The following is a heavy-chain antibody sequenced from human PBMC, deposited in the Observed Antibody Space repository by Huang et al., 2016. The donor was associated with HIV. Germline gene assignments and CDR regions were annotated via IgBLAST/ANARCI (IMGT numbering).Heavy chain of an antibody. CDR1: GYTFSNYA. Sequence: QVQLVQSGSEVKTPGASVKVSCKASGYTFSNYALNWVRQAPGQGLEWMGWINANTGGPTYGRALTGRFVCSLDTSVSTAYLQINGLKAEDTAVYYCVRPAAPTRYYYYEYMDVWGQGTTVTVS. CDR2: INANTGGP. V-gene: IGHV7-4-1*02. J-gene: IGHJ6*03. CDR3: VRPAAPTRYYYYEYMDV. D-gene: IGHD6-13*01.